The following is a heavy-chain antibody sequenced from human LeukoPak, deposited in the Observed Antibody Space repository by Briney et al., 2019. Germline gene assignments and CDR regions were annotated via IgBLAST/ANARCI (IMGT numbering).Heavy chain of an antibody. CDR1: GFTFSKYA. J-gene: IGHJ3*02. Sequence: PGGSLRLSCAVSGFTFSKYAMSWVRQAPGKGLEWVSVIYSGGSTYYADSVKGRFTISRDNSKNTLYLQMNSLRAEDTAVYYCARGLFDWAFDIWGQGTMVTVSS. CDR3: ARGLFDWAFDI. V-gene: IGHV3-53*01. D-gene: IGHD3-9*01. CDR2: IYSGGST.